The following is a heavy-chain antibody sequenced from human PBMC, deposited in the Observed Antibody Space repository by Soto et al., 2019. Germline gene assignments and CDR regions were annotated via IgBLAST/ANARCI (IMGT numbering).Heavy chain of an antibody. J-gene: IGHJ6*02. Sequence: GGSLRLSXAASGFTFSSYGMHWVRQAPGKGLEWVAVISYDGSKEFYADSVKGRFTISRDNSKNTLYLQMNSLRAEDTAVYYCAKDLRLWSKDYYYYGMDVWGQGTTVTVSS. CDR1: GFTFSSYG. CDR3: AKDLRLWSKDYYYYGMDV. CDR2: ISYDGSKE. V-gene: IGHV3-30*18. D-gene: IGHD5-18*01.